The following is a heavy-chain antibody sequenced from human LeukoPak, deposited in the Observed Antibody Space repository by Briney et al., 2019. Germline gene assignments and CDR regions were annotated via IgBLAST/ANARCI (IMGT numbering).Heavy chain of an antibody. CDR2: INHSGST. CDR3: ARHNRNYDPTSPYYYYYYMDV. Sequence: SETLSLTCAVYGGSFSGYYWSWIRQPPGKGLEWIGEINHSGSTNYNPSLKSRVTISVDTSKNQFSLKLSSVTAADTAVYYCARHNRNYDPTSPYYYYYYMDVWGKGTTVTVSS. D-gene: IGHD1-7*01. CDR1: GGSFSGYY. V-gene: IGHV4-34*01. J-gene: IGHJ6*03.